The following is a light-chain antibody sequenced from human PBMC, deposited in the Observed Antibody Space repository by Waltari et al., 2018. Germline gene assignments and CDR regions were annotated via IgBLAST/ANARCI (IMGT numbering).Light chain of an antibody. CDR2: AAS. CDR1: QSISSY. Sequence: DIQMTQSPSSLSASVGDRVTITCRASQSISSYLNWYQQKPGKAPKLLIYAASSLQSGVPSMFSRSGSGTDFTLTISSLQPEDFATYSCQQSYSTSWTFGQGTKVEIK. CDR3: QQSYSTSWT. V-gene: IGKV1-39*01. J-gene: IGKJ1*01.